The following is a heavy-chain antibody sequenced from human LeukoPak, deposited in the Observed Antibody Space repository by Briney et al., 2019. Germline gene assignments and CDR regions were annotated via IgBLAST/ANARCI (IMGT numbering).Heavy chain of an antibody. D-gene: IGHD1-1*01. V-gene: IGHV1-69*13. CDR1: GGTFSSYA. CDR2: IIPIFGTA. J-gene: IGHJ4*02. CDR3: ARDKLEGTWYFDY. Sequence: AASVKVSCKASGGTFSSYAISWVRQAPGQGLEWMGEIIPIFGTANYAQKFQGRVTITADESTSTAYMELSSLRSEDTAVYYCARDKLEGTWYFDYWGQGTLVTVSS.